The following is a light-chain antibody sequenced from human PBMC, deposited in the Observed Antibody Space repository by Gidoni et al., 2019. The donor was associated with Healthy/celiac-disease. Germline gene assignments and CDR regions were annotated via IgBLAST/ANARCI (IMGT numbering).Light chain of an antibody. CDR3: QPYNSYSPLFT. CDR2: KAS. Sequence: DIKMTQSPSTLSASVGDRGTITCRASQSISSWLAWYQQKPGKAPKLLIYKASSLESGVPSMFRVSGSGTDFSLTISSLQPDDFSTYYCQPYNSYSPLFTFGPGTQLDTK. V-gene: IGKV1-5*03. J-gene: IGKJ3*01. CDR1: QSISSW.